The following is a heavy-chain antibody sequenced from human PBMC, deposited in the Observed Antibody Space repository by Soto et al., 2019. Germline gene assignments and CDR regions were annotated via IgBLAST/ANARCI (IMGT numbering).Heavy chain of an antibody. CDR1: GFSVSSTY. D-gene: IGHD5-12*01. V-gene: IGHV3-53*01. CDR3: SRDFTSGXYDF. Sequence: PGGSLRLSCAASGFSVSSTYMSWVRQPPGKGLEWVETLSYDGRSHYAASVTGRFSVSRDNSKNTLYLHISGLRDDDTAIYYCSRDFTSGXYDFRGQGTQVXVXS. CDR2: LSYDGRS. J-gene: IGHJ4*02.